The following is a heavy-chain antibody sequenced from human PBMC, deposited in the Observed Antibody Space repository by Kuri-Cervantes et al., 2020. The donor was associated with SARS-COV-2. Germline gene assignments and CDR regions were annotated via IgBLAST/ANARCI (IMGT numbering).Heavy chain of an antibody. CDR1: GYSISSGYY. D-gene: IGHD6-13*01. Sequence: SETLSLTCAVSGYSISSGYYWGWIRRPPGKGLGWIGSIYHSGSTYYNPSLKSRVTMSVDTSKNQFSLKLSSVTAADTAVYYCARCLAAAGSPPPAYYYYMDVWGKGTTVTVSS. CDR2: IYHSGST. CDR3: ARCLAAAGSPPPAYYYYMDV. V-gene: IGHV4-38-2*01. J-gene: IGHJ6*03.